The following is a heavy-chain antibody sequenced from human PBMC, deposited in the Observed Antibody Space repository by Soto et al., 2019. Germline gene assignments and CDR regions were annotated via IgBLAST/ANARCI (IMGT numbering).Heavy chain of an antibody. CDR3: ARTLSIAAHLDY. D-gene: IGHD6-6*01. CDR2: MNPNSGNT. J-gene: IGHJ4*02. CDR1: GYTFTSYD. V-gene: IGHV1-8*01. Sequence: ASVKVSCKASGYTFTSYDINWVRQATGQGLEWMGWMNPNSGNTGYAQKFQGRVTMTRNTSISTAYMELSSLRSEDTAVYYCARTLSIAAHLDYWGQGTLVTVSS.